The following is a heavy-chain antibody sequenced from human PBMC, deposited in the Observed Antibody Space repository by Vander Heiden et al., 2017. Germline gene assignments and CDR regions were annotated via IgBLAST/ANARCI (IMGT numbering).Heavy chain of an antibody. J-gene: IGHJ6*02. D-gene: IGHD3-3*01. CDR3: ARCLYYDFWSGYYPRGMDV. Sequence: EVQLVESGGGLVQPGGSLRLSCAASGFTLSSYWMSWVRQAPGKGLEWVANIKQVGSEKYYVHSVKGRFTISREDAKNSLYLQMNSLRAEDTAVYYCARCLYYDFWSGYYPRGMDVWGQGTTVTVSS. CDR2: IKQVGSEK. V-gene: IGHV3-7*01. CDR1: GFTLSSYW.